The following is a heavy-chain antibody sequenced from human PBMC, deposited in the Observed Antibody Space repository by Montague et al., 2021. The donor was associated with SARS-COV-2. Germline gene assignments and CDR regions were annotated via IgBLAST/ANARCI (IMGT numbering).Heavy chain of an antibody. CDR1: GFTFSNYD. Sequence: SLRLSCAASGFTFSNYDMNWVRQAPGKGPEWISYISASAYTTSYADSVKGRFTISRDNGKNSLYLQMNSLRVEDTAVYYCTRGYRSIVGDGLDIWGQGTKVTVSS. D-gene: IGHD3-16*02. CDR2: ISASAYTT. CDR3: TRGYRSIVGDGLDI. J-gene: IGHJ3*02. V-gene: IGHV3-48*03.